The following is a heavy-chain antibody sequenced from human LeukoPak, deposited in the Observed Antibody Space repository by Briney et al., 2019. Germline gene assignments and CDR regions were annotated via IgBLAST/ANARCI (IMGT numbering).Heavy chain of an antibody. CDR1: GYSISSGYY. V-gene: IGHV4-38-2*02. J-gene: IGHJ4*02. D-gene: IGHD5-12*01. Sequence: SETLSLTCTVSGYSISSGYYWGWIRQPPGKGLEWIGRSYHSGSTYYNPSLKSRVTISVDTSKNQFSLKLSSVAAADTAVYYCATRISGYDSYYFDYWGQGTLVTVSS. CDR2: SYHSGST. CDR3: ATRISGYDSYYFDY.